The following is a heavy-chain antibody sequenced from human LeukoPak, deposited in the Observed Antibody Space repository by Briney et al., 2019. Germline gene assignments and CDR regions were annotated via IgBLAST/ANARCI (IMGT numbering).Heavy chain of an antibody. J-gene: IGHJ6*02. CDR2: IIPIFGTA. D-gene: IGHD4-23*01. Sequence: GASVKVSCKASGGTFSSYAISWVRQAPGQGLEWMGGIIPIFGTANYAQKFQGRVTITADESTSTAYMELSSLRSEDTAVYYCARVVKPYYYYYGMDVWGQGTTVTVSS. CDR1: GGTFSSYA. CDR3: ARVVKPYYYYYGMDV. V-gene: IGHV1-69*01.